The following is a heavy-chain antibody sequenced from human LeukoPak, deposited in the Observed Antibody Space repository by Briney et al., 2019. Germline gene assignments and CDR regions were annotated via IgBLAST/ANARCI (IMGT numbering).Heavy chain of an antibody. J-gene: IGHJ4*02. CDR2: IIPIFGTA. CDR1: GGTFSSYA. Sequence: ASVKVSCKASGGTFSSYAISWVRQAPGQGLEWMGGIIPIFGTANYAQEFQGRVTITTDESTSTAYMELSSLRSEDTAVYYCAIRLAYCGGDCYSLSYWGQGTLVTVSS. D-gene: IGHD2-21*02. CDR3: AIRLAYCGGDCYSLSY. V-gene: IGHV1-69*05.